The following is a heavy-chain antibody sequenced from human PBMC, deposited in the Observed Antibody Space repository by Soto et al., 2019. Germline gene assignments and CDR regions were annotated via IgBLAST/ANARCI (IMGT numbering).Heavy chain of an antibody. CDR1: GGSISSGGYY. V-gene: IGHV4-31*03. Sequence: SETRSLTCTVSGGSISSGGYYWSWIRQHPGKGLEWIGYIYYSGSTYYNPSLKSRVTISVDTSKNQFSLKLSSVTAADTAVYYCARGLLGDDGMDVWGQGTTVTVSS. CDR3: ARGLLGDDGMDV. D-gene: IGHD5-18*01. J-gene: IGHJ6*02. CDR2: IYYSGST.